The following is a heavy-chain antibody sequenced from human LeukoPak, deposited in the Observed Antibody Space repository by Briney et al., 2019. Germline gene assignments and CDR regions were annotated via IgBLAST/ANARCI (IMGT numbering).Heavy chain of an antibody. Sequence: PGGSLRLSCAASGFTFSSYEMNWVRQAPGKGLEWVSTIGGSGGSTYYADSLKGRFTISRDISKNTLYLQINSLRVEDTAVFYCARDSGWTDFDYWGQGTQVTVSS. J-gene: IGHJ4*02. CDR3: ARDSGWTDFDY. D-gene: IGHD6-19*01. CDR1: GFTFSSYE. V-gene: IGHV3-23*01. CDR2: IGGSGGST.